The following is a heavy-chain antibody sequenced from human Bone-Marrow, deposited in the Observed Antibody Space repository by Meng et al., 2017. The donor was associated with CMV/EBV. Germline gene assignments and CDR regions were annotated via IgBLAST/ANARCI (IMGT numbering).Heavy chain of an antibody. CDR1: GFTFSNYW. Sequence: GESLKISCAASGFTFSNYWMHWVRQAPGKGLEWVAFIRYDGSNKYYADSVKGRFTISRDNSKNTLYLQMNSLRAEDTAVYYCARDKSSSGWPPDYWGQGARVTVSS. V-gene: IGHV3-30*02. D-gene: IGHD6-19*01. CDR2: IRYDGSNK. J-gene: IGHJ4*02. CDR3: ARDKSSSGWPPDY.